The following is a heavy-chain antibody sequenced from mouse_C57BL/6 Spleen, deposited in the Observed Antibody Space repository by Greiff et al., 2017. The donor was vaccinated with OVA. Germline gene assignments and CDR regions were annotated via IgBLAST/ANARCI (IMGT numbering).Heavy chain of an antibody. D-gene: IGHD3-2*02. J-gene: IGHJ2*01. Sequence: EVKVVESGPELVKPGASVKISCKASGYSFTGYYMNWVKQSPEKSLEWIGEINPSTGGTTYNQKFKAKATLTVDKSSSTAYMQLKSLTSEDSAVYYCARSETAQATDYFDYWGQGTTLTVSS. V-gene: IGHV1-42*01. CDR1: GYSFTGYY. CDR2: INPSTGGT. CDR3: ARSETAQATDYFDY.